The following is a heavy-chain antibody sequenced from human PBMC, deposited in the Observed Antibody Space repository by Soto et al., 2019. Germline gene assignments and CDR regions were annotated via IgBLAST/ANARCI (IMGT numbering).Heavy chain of an antibody. J-gene: IGHJ6*02. CDR2: IIPIFGTA. Sequence: SVKVSCKASGGTFSSYAISWVRQAPGQGLEWMGGIIPIFGTANYAQKFQGRVTITADKSTSTAYMELSSLRSEDTAVYYCARPSRNYSGSYYYYYGMDVWGQRTTVTVSS. CDR3: ARPSRNYSGSYYYYYGMDV. CDR1: GGTFSSYA. V-gene: IGHV1-69*06. D-gene: IGHD1-26*01.